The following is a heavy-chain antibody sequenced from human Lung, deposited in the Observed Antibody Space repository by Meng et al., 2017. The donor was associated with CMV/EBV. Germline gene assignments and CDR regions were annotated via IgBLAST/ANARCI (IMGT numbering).Heavy chain of an antibody. V-gene: IGHV1-2*06. Sequence: VSGATLIGFFIHWVRQAPGQRLEWMGRIYPHNGGTRFAQRFQDRVTVTWDTSISTAYMELRNLRSDDTAAYYCARGRRVGNTAFDYWGQGTLVTVSS. CDR1: GATLIGFF. CDR3: ARGRRVGNTAFDY. D-gene: IGHD1-26*01. CDR2: IYPHNGGT. J-gene: IGHJ4*02.